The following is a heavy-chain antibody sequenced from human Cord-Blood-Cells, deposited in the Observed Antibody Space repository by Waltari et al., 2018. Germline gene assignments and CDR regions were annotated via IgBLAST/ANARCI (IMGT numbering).Heavy chain of an antibody. V-gene: IGHV3-7*01. J-gene: IGHJ3*02. D-gene: IGHD7-27*01. CDR1: GFTFSSYW. CDR2: IKQDGSEK. CDR3: ARELTGGYDAFDI. Sequence: EVQLVESGGGLVQPGGSLRLSCAASGFTFSSYWMSWVRQAPGKGLEWVANIKQDGSEKYYVDSVKGRFTISRDNAKNSLYLQMNSLGAEDTAVYYCARELTGGYDAFDIRGQGTMVTVSS.